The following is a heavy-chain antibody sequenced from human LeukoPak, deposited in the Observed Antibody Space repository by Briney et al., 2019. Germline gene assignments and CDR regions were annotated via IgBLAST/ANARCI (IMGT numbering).Heavy chain of an antibody. D-gene: IGHD3-10*01. CDR3: ARDTYYYGSGSYYNPPIDY. Sequence: ASVKVSCKASGYTFTGYYMHWVRQATGQGLEWMGWMNPNSGNTGYAQKFQGRVTMTTDTSTSTAYMELRSLRSDDTAVYYCARDTYYYGSGSYYNPPIDYWGQGTLVTVSS. V-gene: IGHV1-8*02. CDR1: GYTFTGYY. CDR2: MNPNSGNT. J-gene: IGHJ4*02.